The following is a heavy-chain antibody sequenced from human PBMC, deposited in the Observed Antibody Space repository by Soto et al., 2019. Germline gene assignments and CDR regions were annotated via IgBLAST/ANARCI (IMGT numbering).Heavy chain of an antibody. J-gene: IGHJ4*02. V-gene: IGHV1-18*01. CDR1: GGTFSSYA. D-gene: IGHD6-13*01. CDR3: ARDESSSWYFDY. CDR2: IIPIFGNT. Sequence: ASVKVSCKASGGTFSSYAISWVRQAPGQGLEWMGGIIPIFGNTNYAQKLQGRVTMTTDTSTSTAYMELRSLRSDDTAVYYCARDESSSWYFDYWGQGTLVTVSS.